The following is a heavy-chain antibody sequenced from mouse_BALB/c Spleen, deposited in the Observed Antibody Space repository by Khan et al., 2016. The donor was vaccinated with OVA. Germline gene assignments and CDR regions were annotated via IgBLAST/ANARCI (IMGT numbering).Heavy chain of an antibody. V-gene: IGHV3-2*02. J-gene: IGHJ2*01. CDR1: GYSITTDYA. CDR3: ARIYGGDFDY. CDR2: ISYSGNT. D-gene: IGHD1-1*01. Sequence: EVQLQESGPGLVKPSQSLSLTCTVTGYSITTDYAWNWIRQFPGSKLEWMGHISYSGNTKYNPSLKSRISITRDTYKNQFFLHLKSVTTEDTASYYCARIYGGDFDYWGQGTTLTVSS.